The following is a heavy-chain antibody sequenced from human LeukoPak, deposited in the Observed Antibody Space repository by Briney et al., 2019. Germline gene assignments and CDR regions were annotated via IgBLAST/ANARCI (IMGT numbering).Heavy chain of an antibody. D-gene: IGHD3-10*01. Sequence: SIYYSGSTYYNPSLKSRVTISVDTSKNQFSLKLGSVTAADTAVYYCARYPGSYGSGSYYIWGQGTLVTVSS. CDR3: ARYPGSYGSGSYYI. CDR2: IYYSGST. V-gene: IGHV4-39*07. J-gene: IGHJ4*02.